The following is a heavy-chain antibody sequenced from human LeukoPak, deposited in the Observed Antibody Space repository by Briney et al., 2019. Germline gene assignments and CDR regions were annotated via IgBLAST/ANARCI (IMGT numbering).Heavy chain of an antibody. Sequence: GRSLRLSCAASGFTFSSYGMHWVRQAPGKGLEWVAVISYDGSNKYYADSVKGRFTISRDNSKNTLYLQMNSLRDEDTAMYYCARAMRSGYDYWGQGTLVTVSS. J-gene: IGHJ4*02. CDR1: GFTFSSYG. CDR3: ARAMRSGYDY. V-gene: IGHV3-30*03. D-gene: IGHD5-12*01. CDR2: ISYDGSNK.